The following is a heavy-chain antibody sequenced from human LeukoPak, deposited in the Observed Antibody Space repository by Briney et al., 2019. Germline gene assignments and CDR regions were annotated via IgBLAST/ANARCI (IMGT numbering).Heavy chain of an antibody. Sequence: GESLKISCKGSGYSFTSYWISWVRQMPGKGLEWMGRIDPSDSYTNYSPSFQGHVTISADKSISTAYLQWSSLKASDTAMYYCARGLGSFDWLWEHWGPGTLVTVSS. CDR2: IDPSDSYT. D-gene: IGHD3-9*01. J-gene: IGHJ4*02. CDR3: ARGLGSFDWLWEH. CDR1: GYSFTSYW. V-gene: IGHV5-10-1*01.